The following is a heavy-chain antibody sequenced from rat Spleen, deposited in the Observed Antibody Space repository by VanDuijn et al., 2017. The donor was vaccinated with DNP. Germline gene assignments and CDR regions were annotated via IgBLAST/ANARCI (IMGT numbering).Heavy chain of an antibody. V-gene: IGHV5-25*01. D-gene: IGHD1-7*01. J-gene: IGHJ2*01. CDR2: ISNECVST. Sequence: EVQLVESGGGLVQPGRSMKVSCAASGFTFSKSGMTWVRQAPKKGLEWVASISNECVSTYYRDSVKGRFTISRDNAKRILFLEMDSLRSEDTATDYCATGWVFEYWGQGVLVTVSS. CDR1: GFTFSKSG. CDR3: ATGWVFEY.